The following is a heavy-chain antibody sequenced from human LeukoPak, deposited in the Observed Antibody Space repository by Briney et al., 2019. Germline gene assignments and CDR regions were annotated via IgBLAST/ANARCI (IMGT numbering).Heavy chain of an antibody. V-gene: IGHV4-30-4*08. J-gene: IGHJ6*03. CDR1: GGSISSGDYY. D-gene: IGHD6-6*01. CDR2: IYYSGST. Sequence: SETLSLTCTVSGGSISSGDYYWSWIRQPPGKGLEWIGYIYYSGSTYYNPSLKSRVTISVDTSKNQFSLKLSSVTTADTAVYYCARVSVGGSSSSSLGYYYYYMDVWGKGTTVTVSS. CDR3: ARVSVGGSSSSSLGYYYYYMDV.